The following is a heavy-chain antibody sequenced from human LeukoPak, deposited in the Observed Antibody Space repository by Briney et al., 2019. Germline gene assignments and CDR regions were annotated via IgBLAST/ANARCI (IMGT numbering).Heavy chain of an antibody. CDR2: LYSDGNR. Sequence: PGGSLRLACAASGFTVITNDMTWVRQARGKGLEWVSVLYSDGNRKYRDSGQGRFTISRDNSKNTLYLEMNSLSPDDTAVYYCARGVEPLAANTLAYWGQGTLVTVSS. CDR3: ARGVEPLAANTLAY. CDR1: GFTVITND. V-gene: IGHV3-53*01. J-gene: IGHJ4*02. D-gene: IGHD1-14*01.